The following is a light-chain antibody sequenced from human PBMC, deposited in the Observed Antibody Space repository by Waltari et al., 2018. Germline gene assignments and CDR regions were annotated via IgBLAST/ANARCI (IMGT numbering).Light chain of an antibody. Sequence: SYELTQPPSVSVSPGQTARIACAGDALPRKYVYWYQQKPGQAPKLVIYEDNKRPSEISERFSAASSGTLATLSIAGAQIEDEADYYCYSTDSTGNPWVFGGGTK. J-gene: IGLJ3*02. CDR1: ALPRKY. CDR2: EDN. V-gene: IGLV3-10*01. CDR3: YSTDSTGNPWV.